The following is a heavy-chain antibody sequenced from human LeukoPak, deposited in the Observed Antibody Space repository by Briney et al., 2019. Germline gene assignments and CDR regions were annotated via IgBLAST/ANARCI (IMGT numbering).Heavy chain of an antibody. CDR2: INPNSGGT. CDR3: ARDMDSSGQRVDP. D-gene: IGHD3-22*01. V-gene: IGHV1-2*02. J-gene: IGHJ5*02. Sequence: ASVKVSCKASGYTFTGYYMHWVRQAPGQGLEWMGWINPNSGGTNYAQKFQGRVTMTRDTSISTAYMELSRPRSDDTAVYYCARDMDSSGQRVDPWGQGTLVTVSS. CDR1: GYTFTGYY.